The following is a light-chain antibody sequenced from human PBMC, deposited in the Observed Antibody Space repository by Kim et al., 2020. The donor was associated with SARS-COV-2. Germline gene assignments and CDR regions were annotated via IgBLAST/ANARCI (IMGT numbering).Light chain of an antibody. CDR2: DAS. J-gene: IGKJ4*01. Sequence: EIVLTQSPATLSLSPGGRATLSCRASQSVSSYLAWYQQKPGQAPRLLIYDASNRATGIPARFSGSGSGTDFTLTISSLEPEDFAVYYCQQRSNWLTFGGGTKLEI. CDR1: QSVSSY. V-gene: IGKV3-11*01. CDR3: QQRSNWLT.